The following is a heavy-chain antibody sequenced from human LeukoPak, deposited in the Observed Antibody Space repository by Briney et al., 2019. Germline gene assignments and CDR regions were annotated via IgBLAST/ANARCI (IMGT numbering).Heavy chain of an antibody. CDR2: MYYSGST. CDR1: GGSISSHD. V-gene: IGHV4-59*11. Sequence: SETLSLTCTVSGGSISSHDWVWIRQPPGKRLEWIGFMYYSGSTKYNPSLKSRVTRSVDTSKNQFSLRLSSVTAADTAVYYCARVITDCYSSFCYYYMDVWGKGTTVTVSS. J-gene: IGHJ6*03. CDR3: ARVITDCYSSFCYYYMDV. D-gene: IGHD2-21*02.